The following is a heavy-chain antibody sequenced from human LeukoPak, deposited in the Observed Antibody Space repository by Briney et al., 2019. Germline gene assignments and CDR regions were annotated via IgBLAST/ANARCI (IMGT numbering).Heavy chain of an antibody. V-gene: IGHV4-61*01. Sequence: SETLSLTCTVSGGSVSSGSYYWSWIRQPPGKGLEWIGYIYYSGSTNYNPSLKSRVTISVDTSKNQFSLKLSSVTAADTAVYYCARDLVGATSGDVSWGQGTLVTVSS. CDR3: ARDLVGATSGDVS. D-gene: IGHD1-26*01. J-gene: IGHJ4*02. CDR2: IYYSGST. CDR1: GGSVSSGSYY.